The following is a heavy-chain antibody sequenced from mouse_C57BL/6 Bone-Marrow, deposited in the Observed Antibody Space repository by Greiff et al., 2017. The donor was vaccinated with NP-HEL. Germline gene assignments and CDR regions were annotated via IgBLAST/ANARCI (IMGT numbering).Heavy chain of an antibody. CDR1: GYTFTSYG. CDR3: ARRDYYGSSPAFDV. D-gene: IGHD1-1*01. V-gene: IGHV1-81*01. CDR2: IYPRSGNT. Sequence: QVQLKESGAELARPGASVKLSCKASGYTFTSYGISWVKQRTGQGLEWIGEIYPRSGNTSYNEKFKGKATLTADKSSSTAYMELRSLTSEDSAVDFCARRDYYGSSPAFDVWGTGTTVTVSS. J-gene: IGHJ1*03.